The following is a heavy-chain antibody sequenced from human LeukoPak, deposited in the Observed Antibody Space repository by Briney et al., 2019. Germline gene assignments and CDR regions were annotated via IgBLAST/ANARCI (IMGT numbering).Heavy chain of an antibody. Sequence: SVKVSCKASGGTFSSYAISWVRRVPGQGLEWMGGIIPIFGTANYAQKFQGRVTITADESTSTAYMELSSLRSEDTAVYYCARDLSSPGGFDYWGQGTLVTVSS. CDR3: ARDLSSPGGFDY. V-gene: IGHV1-69*13. J-gene: IGHJ4*02. CDR2: IIPIFGTA. CDR1: GGTFSSYA. D-gene: IGHD1-26*01.